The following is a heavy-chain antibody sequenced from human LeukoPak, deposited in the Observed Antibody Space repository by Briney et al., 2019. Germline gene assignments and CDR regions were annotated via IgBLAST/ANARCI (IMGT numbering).Heavy chain of an antibody. Sequence: SQTLSLTCAISGDSVSSDSAAWNWIRQSPSRGLEWLGRTYYRSKWLSDFSLSVKSRMTINADTSKNQFCLQLTSVTPEDTAVYYCARKGTVTTPFDYWGQGILVTVSS. V-gene: IGHV6-1*01. CDR3: ARKGTVTTPFDY. CDR1: GDSVSSDSAA. D-gene: IGHD4-11*01. J-gene: IGHJ4*02. CDR2: TYYRSKWLS.